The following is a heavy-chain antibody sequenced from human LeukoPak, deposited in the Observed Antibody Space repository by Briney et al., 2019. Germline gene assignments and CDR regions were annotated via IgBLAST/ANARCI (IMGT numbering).Heavy chain of an antibody. CDR3: ASDCCTNSCTESGFDY. J-gene: IGHJ4*02. CDR2: ISGSGGST. Sequence: PGGSLRLSCAASGFTFSSYAMSWVRQAPGKGLEWVSAISGSGGSTYYADSAKGRFTISRDNSKNTLYLQMNGLRAEDTALYYCASDCCTNSCTESGFDYWGQGALVTVSS. CDR1: GFTFSSYA. V-gene: IGHV3-23*01. D-gene: IGHD2-2*01.